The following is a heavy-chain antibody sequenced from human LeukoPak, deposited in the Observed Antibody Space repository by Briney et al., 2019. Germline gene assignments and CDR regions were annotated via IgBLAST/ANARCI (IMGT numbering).Heavy chain of an antibody. CDR1: GGSFSGYY. J-gene: IGHJ4*02. V-gene: IGHV4-34*01. CDR3: ARGYDNFDY. D-gene: IGHD3-22*01. CDR2: INHSGST. Sequence: KPSETLSLTCAVYGGSFSGYYWSWIRQPPGKGLEWIGEINHSGSTNYNPSLKSRVTISVDTSKNQFSLKLSSVTAADTAVYYCARGYDNFDYWGQGTLVTVSS.